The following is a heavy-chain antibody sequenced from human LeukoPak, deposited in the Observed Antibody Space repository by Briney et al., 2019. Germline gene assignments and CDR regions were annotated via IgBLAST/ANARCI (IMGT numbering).Heavy chain of an antibody. CDR2: FSTSGST. CDR1: GDSISYFY. J-gene: IGHJ5*02. D-gene: IGHD6-19*01. V-gene: IGHV4-4*07. Sequence: PSETLSLTCSVSGDSISYFYWSWIRQAAGKGLEWIGRFSTSGSTDYNPSLKSRLTISVDTSNNQFSLRLSSVTAADTAVYYCARGRYSSGWFKEKTWFDPWGQGTLVTVSS. CDR3: ARGRYSSGWFKEKTWFDP.